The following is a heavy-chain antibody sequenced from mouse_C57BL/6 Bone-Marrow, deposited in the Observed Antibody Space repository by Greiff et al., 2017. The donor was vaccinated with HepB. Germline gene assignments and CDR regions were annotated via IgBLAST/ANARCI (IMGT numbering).Heavy chain of an antibody. CDR1: GYTFTSYW. D-gene: IGHD2-3*01. J-gene: IGHJ3*01. CDR3: AREGGWLLRTWFAY. Sequence: QVQLQQPGAELVKPGASVKMSCKASGYTFTSYWITWVKQRPGQGLEWIGDIYPGSGSTNYNEKFKSKATLTVDTSSSTAYMQLSSLTSEDSAVYYCAREGGWLLRTWFAYWGQGTLVTVSA. V-gene: IGHV1-55*01. CDR2: IYPGSGST.